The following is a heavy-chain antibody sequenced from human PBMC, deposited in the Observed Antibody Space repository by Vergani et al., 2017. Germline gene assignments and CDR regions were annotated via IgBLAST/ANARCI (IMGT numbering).Heavy chain of an antibody. CDR1: GGSISSYY. J-gene: IGHJ4*02. CDR2: IYYSGST. CDR3: ARHGLAAADY. D-gene: IGHD6-13*01. Sequence: QVQLQESGPGLVKPSETLSLTCTVSGGSISSYYWSWIRQPPGKGLEWIGYIYYSGSTKFNPSLKSRVTISVDTSKNQFSLKLSSVTAADTAVYYCARHGLAAADYWGQGTLVTVSS. V-gene: IGHV4-59*08.